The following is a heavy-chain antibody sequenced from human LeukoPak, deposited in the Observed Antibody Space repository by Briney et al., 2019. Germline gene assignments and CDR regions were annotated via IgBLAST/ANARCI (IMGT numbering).Heavy chain of an antibody. V-gene: IGHV1-69*06. D-gene: IGHD4-23*01. CDR1: GGTFSSYA. J-gene: IGHJ5*02. CDR2: IIPIFGTA. Sequence: PSASVKVSCKASGGTFSSYAISWVRQAPGQGLEWMGGIIPIFGTANYAQKFQGRVTITADKSTSTAYMELSSLRSEDTAVYYCAREQRVGKGNWFDPWGQGTLVTVSS. CDR3: AREQRVGKGNWFDP.